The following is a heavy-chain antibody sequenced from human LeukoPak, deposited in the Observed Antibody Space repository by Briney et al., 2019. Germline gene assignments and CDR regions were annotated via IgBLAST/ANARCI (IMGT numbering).Heavy chain of an antibody. J-gene: IGHJ4*02. CDR3: AGDQVDTAMVIYTYYFDY. D-gene: IGHD5-18*01. CDR1: GYTFTSYY. Sequence: ASVKVSCKASGYTFTSYYMHWVRQAPGQGLEWMGIINPSGGSTSYAQKFQGRVTMTRDMSTSTVYMELSSLRSEDTAVYYCAGDQVDTAMVIYTYYFDYWGQGTLVTVSS. CDR2: INPSGGST. V-gene: IGHV1-46*01.